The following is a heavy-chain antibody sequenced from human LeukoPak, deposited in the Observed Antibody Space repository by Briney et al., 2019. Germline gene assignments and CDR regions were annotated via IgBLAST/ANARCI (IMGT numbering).Heavy chain of an antibody. Sequence: GGSLRLSCAASGFIFSSYAVSWVRQAPGKGLEWVSVISGSAGSTYYADSVKGRFTISRDNSKNTLYLQMNSLKTEDTAVYYCTSNKLNSGWFDYWGQGTLVTVSS. CDR2: ISGSAGST. CDR3: TSNKLNSGWFDY. V-gene: IGHV3-23*01. D-gene: IGHD6-19*01. CDR1: GFIFSSYA. J-gene: IGHJ4*02.